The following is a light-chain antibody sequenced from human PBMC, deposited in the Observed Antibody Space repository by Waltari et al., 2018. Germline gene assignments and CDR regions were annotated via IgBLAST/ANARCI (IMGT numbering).Light chain of an antibody. J-gene: IGKJ1*01. CDR2: LVS. V-gene: IGKV2-28*01. Sequence: DIVMTQSPLSLSVTPGEPASISCRSSQSLLHSSGNTFLDWYLQKPGQSPQLLIYLVSNRAAGVPDRFSCSGSGTDFTLKISRVEAEDVGVYCCMQARQTPWTFGQGTKVEIK. CDR1: QSLLHSSGNTF. CDR3: MQARQTPWT.